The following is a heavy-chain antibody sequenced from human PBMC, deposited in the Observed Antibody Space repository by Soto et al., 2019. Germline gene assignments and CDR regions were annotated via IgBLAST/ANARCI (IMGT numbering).Heavy chain of an antibody. V-gene: IGHV4-59*08. CDR1: SDSISSYY. D-gene: IGHD6-19*01. CDR2: TDYNGNT. Sequence: QVQLQESGPGLVRPSETLSLTCTVSSDSISSYYWIWIRHSPGKGLEWLGYTDYNGNTNYNPSLKSQVPISGDTSKNQFSLWLSSVTAADTAVYYCARAVGDPLYYLDYWGQGTLVTVSS. J-gene: IGHJ4*02. CDR3: ARAVGDPLYYLDY.